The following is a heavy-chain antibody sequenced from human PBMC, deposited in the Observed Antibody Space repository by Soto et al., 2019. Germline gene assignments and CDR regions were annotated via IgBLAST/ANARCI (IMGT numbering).Heavy chain of an antibody. Sequence: EVQLLESGGGLVQPGGSLRLSCAASGFTFSSYAMSWVRQAPGKGLEWISVISGSGTNTYSADSVKGRFTISRDNSQNTLNLQMNSLRAEDTAVYHGAKKGSPSGDHKNWYRDLWGRGTLVTFSS. V-gene: IGHV3-23*01. D-gene: IGHD1-1*01. CDR3: AKKGSPSGDHKNWYRDL. CDR2: ISGSGTNT. CDR1: GFTFSSYA. J-gene: IGHJ2*01.